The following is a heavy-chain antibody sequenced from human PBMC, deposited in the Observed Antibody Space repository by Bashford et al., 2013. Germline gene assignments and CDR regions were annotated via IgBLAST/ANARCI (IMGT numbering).Heavy chain of an antibody. CDR2: INAGNGNT. D-gene: IGHD2-2*01. J-gene: IGHJ4*02. Sequence: ASVKVSCKASGDSFSRYAFNWVRQAPGQGLEWMGGINAGNGNTKYSQKFQGRVTITRDTSASTAYMELSSLRSEDTAVYYCARTVPSWLNFDYWGQGTLVTVSS. CDR1: GDSFSRYA. CDR3: ARTVPSWLNFDY. V-gene: IGHV1-3*01.